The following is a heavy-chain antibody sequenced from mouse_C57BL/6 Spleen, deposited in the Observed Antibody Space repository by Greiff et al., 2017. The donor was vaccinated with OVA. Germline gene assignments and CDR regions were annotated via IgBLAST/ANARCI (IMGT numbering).Heavy chain of an antibody. V-gene: IGHV1-64*01. CDR2: IHPNSGST. CDR3: ARENYGSSYWYFDV. CDR1: GYTFTSYW. D-gene: IGHD1-1*01. Sequence: QVQLQQPGAELVKPGASVKLSCKASGYTFTSYWMHWVKQRPGQGLEWIGMIHPNSGSTNYNEKFKSKATLTVDKSSSTAYMQLSSLTSEDSAVYYWARENYGSSYWYFDVWGTGTTVTVSS. J-gene: IGHJ1*03.